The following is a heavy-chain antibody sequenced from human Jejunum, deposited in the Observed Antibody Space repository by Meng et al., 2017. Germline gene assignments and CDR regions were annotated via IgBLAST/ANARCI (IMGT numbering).Heavy chain of an antibody. D-gene: IGHD7-27*01. CDR3: LKGGWGSIFDY. J-gene: IGHJ4*02. Sequence: VALVEAWGGLGQPGGCLSSAWAASGFTFCNHALTWVRQAPGKGLEWVLDISTSGDLTQYSDSVEGRFSISRDNSKNTLFLHMNNLRAEDTAVYYCLKGGWGSIFDYWGQGTLVTVSS. CDR1: GFTFCNHA. V-gene: IGHV3-23*04. CDR2: ISTSGDLT.